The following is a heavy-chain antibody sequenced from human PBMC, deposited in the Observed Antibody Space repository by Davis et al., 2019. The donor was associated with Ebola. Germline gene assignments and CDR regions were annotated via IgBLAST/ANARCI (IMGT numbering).Heavy chain of an antibody. CDR2: IGTAGDT. CDR3: ARAGFGEIYFDY. Sequence: GSLRLSCAASGFTFSSYDMHWVRQATGKCLEWVSAIGTAGDTYYPGSVKGRFTISREKAKNSLYLQMNSLRGEDTAVYYCARAGFGEIYFDYWGQGTLVTVSS. J-gene: IGHJ4*02. CDR1: GFTFSSYD. V-gene: IGHV3-13*01. D-gene: IGHD3-10*01.